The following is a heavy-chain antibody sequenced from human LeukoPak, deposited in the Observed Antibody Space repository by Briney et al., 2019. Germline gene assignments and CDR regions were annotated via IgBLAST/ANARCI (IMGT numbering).Heavy chain of an antibody. CDR1: GFTFSSYA. CDR2: ISGSGGST. V-gene: IGHV3-23*01. J-gene: IGHJ4*02. CDR3: AKSGYSYGRFDD. D-gene: IGHD5-18*01. Sequence: GGSLRLSCAASGFTFSSYAMSWVRLAPGKGLEWVSAISGSGGSTYYADSVKGRFSISRDDSKNTLYLQMDSLRAEDTAVYYCAKSGYSYGRFDDWGQGTLVTVSS.